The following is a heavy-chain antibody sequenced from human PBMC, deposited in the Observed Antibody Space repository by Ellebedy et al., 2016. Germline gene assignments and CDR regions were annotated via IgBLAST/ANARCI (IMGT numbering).Heavy chain of an antibody. V-gene: IGHV3-74*01. CDR2: IKTDEITT. D-gene: IGHD5-12*01. CDR1: GFTFSNAW. J-gene: IGHJ4*02. Sequence: GGSLRLXXAASGFTFSNAWMSWVRQAPGKGLVWVSLIKTDEITTIYADSVKGRFTISRDNAKNTLYLQMNSLRAEDTAVYYCATGGISAYEYWGQGTLVAVSS. CDR3: ATGGISAYEY.